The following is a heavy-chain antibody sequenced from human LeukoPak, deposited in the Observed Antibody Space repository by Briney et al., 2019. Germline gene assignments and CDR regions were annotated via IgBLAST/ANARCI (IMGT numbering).Heavy chain of an antibody. CDR2: ISYDGSNK. CDR1: GFTFSSYA. Sequence: PGGSLRLSCAASGFTFSSYAMHWVRQAPGKGLEWVAVISYDGSNKYYADSVKGRFTISRDNSKNTLYLQMNSLRAEDTAVYYCARTRFDILTGYYFDSWGQGTLVTVSS. J-gene: IGHJ4*02. V-gene: IGHV3-30*04. D-gene: IGHD3-9*01. CDR3: ARTRFDILTGYYFDS.